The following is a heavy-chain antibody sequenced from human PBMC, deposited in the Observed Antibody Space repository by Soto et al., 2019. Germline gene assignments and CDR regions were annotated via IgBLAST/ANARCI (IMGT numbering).Heavy chain of an antibody. J-gene: IGHJ4*02. CDR1: GFTFSGYW. CDR2: IKKDGTEK. D-gene: IGHD3-9*01. CDR3: ARGPSYSDYSNDWFFDS. Sequence: GGSLRFSCAASGFTFSGYWMTWVRQAPGKGLEWVADIKKDGTEKYYVDSVKGRFTISRDNDKKSVYLQMNGLTVEDTAVYRCARGPSYSDYSNDWFFDSWGQGALVTVSS. V-gene: IGHV3-7*03.